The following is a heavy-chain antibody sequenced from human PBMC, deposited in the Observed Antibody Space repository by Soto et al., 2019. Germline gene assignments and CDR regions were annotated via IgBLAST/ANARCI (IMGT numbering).Heavy chain of an antibody. J-gene: IGHJ5*02. D-gene: IGHD3-3*01. CDR2: IIPIFGTA. CDR1: GGTFSSYA. Sequence: SVKVSCKASGGTFSSYAISWVRQAPGQGLEWMGGIIPIFGTANYAQKFQGRVTITADKSTSTAYMELSSLRSEDTAVYYCARFAIFGVVSDWFDPWGQGTLVTVSS. V-gene: IGHV1-69*06. CDR3: ARFAIFGVVSDWFDP.